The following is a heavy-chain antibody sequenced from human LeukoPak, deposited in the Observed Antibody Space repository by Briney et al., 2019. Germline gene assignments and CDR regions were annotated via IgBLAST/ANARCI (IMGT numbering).Heavy chain of an antibody. CDR2: ISAYNGNT. V-gene: IGHV1-18*01. Sequence: ASVKVSCKASGYTFTSYGISWVRQAPGQGLEWMGWISAYNGNTNYAQKLQGRVTMTTDTSTSTAYMELSSLRSEDTAVYYCASHIVVVPAAMVWYYYYMDVWGKGTTVTVSS. D-gene: IGHD2-2*01. CDR3: ASHIVVVPAAMVWYYYYMDV. CDR1: GYTFTSYG. J-gene: IGHJ6*03.